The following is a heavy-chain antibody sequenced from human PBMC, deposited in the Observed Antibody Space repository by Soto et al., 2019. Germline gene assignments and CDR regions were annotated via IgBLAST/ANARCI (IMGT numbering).Heavy chain of an antibody. CDR1: GASITRGGFL. CDR2: ISYNGRT. J-gene: IGHJ4*02. CDR3: ARSEVVVIRIDI. D-gene: IGHD3-16*02. Sequence: PSETLSLTCSVSGASITRGGFLWTWIRQHPGKGLEWIGFISYNGRTSYNPSLESRVTISSDTSKNPFSLQLSSVTAADTAVYYCARSEVVVIRIDIWGQGTPVTVSS. V-gene: IGHV4-31*03.